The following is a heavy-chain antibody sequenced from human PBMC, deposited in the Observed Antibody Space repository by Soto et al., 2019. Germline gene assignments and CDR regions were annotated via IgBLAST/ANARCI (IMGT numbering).Heavy chain of an antibody. V-gene: IGHV3-23*01. J-gene: IGHJ3*02. CDR2: ISGSGGST. CDR1: GFTFSSYA. CDR3: AKDRHTAPYAFYI. D-gene: IGHD2-21*02. Sequence: EVQLLESGGGLIQPGGSLRLSCAASGFTFSSYAMSWVRQAPGKGLEWVSTISGSGGSTFYADSVKGRFTISRDNSKNTLYLQMNSLSAEDTAIYYCAKDRHTAPYAFYIWGQGTMVTVSS.